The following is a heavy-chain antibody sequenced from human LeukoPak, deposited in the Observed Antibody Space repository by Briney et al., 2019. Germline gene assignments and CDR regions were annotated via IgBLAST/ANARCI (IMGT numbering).Heavy chain of an antibody. CDR2: IYTSGST. Sequence: SQTLSLTCTVSGGSISSGSYYWSWIRQPAGKGLEWIGRIYTSGSTNYNPSLKSRVTISVDTSKNQFSLKLSSVTAADTAVYYCATQSATYYYYYMTSGAKGPRSPSP. J-gene: IGHJ6*03. CDR1: GGSISSGSYY. V-gene: IGHV4-61*02. D-gene: IGHD2-15*01. CDR3: ATQSATYYYYYMTS.